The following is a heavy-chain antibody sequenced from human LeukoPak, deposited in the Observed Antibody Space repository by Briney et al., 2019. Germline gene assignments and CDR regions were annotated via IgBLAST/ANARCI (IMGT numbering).Heavy chain of an antibody. CDR1: VSSDSMRGYY. V-gene: IGHV4-61*08. CDR2: FYYGGSTSYLPPL. J-gene: IGHJ4*02. CDR3: ARGSAYYYDTSGPRFYYDY. Sequence: PSETLSLTCTVSVSSDSMRGYYWSWIRQPPGKGLEWIGYFYYGGSTSYLPPLNYTPSLKSRLSISLDTSKNPFSLHLTSVTAADTAVYYCARGSAYYYDTSGPRFYYDYWGQGILVAISS. D-gene: IGHD3-22*01.